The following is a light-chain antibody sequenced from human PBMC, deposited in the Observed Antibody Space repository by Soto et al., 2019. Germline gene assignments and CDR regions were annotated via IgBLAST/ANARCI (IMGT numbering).Light chain of an antibody. CDR1: QSVSSSY. J-gene: IGKJ2*01. V-gene: IGKV3-20*01. CDR3: QQYDSSLYT. CDR2: GAS. Sequence: EIMLTQSPGTLSLSPGERATLSCRASQSVSSSYLAWYQQKPGQAPRLVIYGASSRATGIPDRFSGSGSGTYFTLTIGRLEPEDFAVYYGQQYDSSLYTFGQGTKLEIK.